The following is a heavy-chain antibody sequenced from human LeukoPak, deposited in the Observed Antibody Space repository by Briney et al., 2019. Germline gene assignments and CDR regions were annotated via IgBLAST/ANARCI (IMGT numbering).Heavy chain of an antibody. CDR3: ARGSGYDPEGYYYYGMDV. D-gene: IGHD5-12*01. J-gene: IGHJ6*02. Sequence: SQTLSLTCAISGDSVSSNSAAWNWIRQSPSRGLEWLGRTYYRSKWYNDYAVSVKSRITINPDTSKNQFSLQLNSVTPEDTAVYYCARGSGYDPEGYYYYGMDVWGQGTTVTVSS. V-gene: IGHV6-1*01. CDR2: TYYRSKWYN. CDR1: GDSVSSNSAA.